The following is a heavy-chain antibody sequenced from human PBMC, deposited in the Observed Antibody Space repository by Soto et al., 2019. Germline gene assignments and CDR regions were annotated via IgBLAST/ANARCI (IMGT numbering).Heavy chain of an antibody. CDR1: GGSVSRGTHF. D-gene: IGHD2-21*01. V-gene: IGHV4-61*01. CDR3: AGGCCGADNWFDP. J-gene: IGHJ5*02. Sequence: SDTLSLTCTISGGSVSRGTHFWSWLRQPPGKRLEWIGYIFYSGGTSYNPSLKSRATISLETSKNQFSLRLSSVTAADTAVYYCAGGCCGADNWFDPWGQGTAVTVSS. CDR2: IFYSGGT.